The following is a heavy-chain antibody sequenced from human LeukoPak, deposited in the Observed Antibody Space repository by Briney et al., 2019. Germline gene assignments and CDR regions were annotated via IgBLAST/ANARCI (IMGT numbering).Heavy chain of an antibody. CDR1: AFTFSLYW. J-gene: IGHJ4*02. D-gene: IGHD3-10*01. Sequence: AGGSLRLSCSASAFTFSLYWMSWVRQAPGKGLEWVATIKEDGTDKYYVDSVRGRFTISRDNADNSLNLQMNSLTAEDTALYYCVRDGFRDIPGIITIRYDYWGQGTLVTVSS. CDR3: VRDGFRDIPGIITIRYDY. CDR2: IKEDGTDK. V-gene: IGHV3-7*05.